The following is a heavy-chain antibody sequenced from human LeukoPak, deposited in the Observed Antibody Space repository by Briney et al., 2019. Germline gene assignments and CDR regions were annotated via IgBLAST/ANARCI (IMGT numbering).Heavy chain of an antibody. Sequence: GGSLRLSCAASGFTFEDYGMSWVRQPPGKGLEWVSGINWNGGNTGYADSVKGRFTISRDNAKNSLYLQLNSLRADDTALYHCARVIAAAGPPYYFYYMDVWGKGTTVTISS. CDR3: ARVIAAAGPPYYFYYMDV. CDR1: GFTFEDYG. CDR2: INWNGGNT. V-gene: IGHV3-20*01. J-gene: IGHJ6*03. D-gene: IGHD6-13*01.